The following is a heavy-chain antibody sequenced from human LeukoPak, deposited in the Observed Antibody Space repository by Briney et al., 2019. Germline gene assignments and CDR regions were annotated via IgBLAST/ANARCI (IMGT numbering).Heavy chain of an antibody. D-gene: IGHD3-22*01. Sequence: SETLSLTCGVYGESFSGDFWTWLRQAPGKGLEWIGEINHRGRTNYSPSLTGRVTISVDTSMNQFSLQLRSVTAADTALYYCARGQYDSGGYHYGVRAFYFDYWGQGILVTVSS. CDR2: INHRGRT. CDR1: GESFSGDF. V-gene: IGHV4-34*01. J-gene: IGHJ4*02. CDR3: ARGQYDSGGYHYGVRAFYFDY.